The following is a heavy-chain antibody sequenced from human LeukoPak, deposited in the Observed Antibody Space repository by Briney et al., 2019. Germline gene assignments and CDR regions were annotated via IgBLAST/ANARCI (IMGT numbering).Heavy chain of an antibody. V-gene: IGHV3-53*01. D-gene: IGHD4/OR15-4a*01. Sequence: GGSLRLSCTVSGFSVSSNSMSWVRQAPGKGLEWVSFIYSGTTHYSDSVKGRFTISRDNSKNTLYLQMNSLRVEDTAVYYCARRAGAYSHPYDYWGQGTLVTVSS. CDR1: GFSVSSNS. CDR2: IYSGTT. J-gene: IGHJ4*02. CDR3: ARRAGAYSHPYDY.